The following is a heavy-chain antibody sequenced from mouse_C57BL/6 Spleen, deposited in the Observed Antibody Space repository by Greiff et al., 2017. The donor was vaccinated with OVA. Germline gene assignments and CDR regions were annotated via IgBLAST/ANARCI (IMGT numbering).Heavy chain of an antibody. CDR1: GYAFSSYW. J-gene: IGHJ2*01. Sequence: QVQLKQSGAELVKPGASVKISCKASGYAFSSYWMNWVKQRPGKGLEWIGQIYPGDGDTNYNGKFKGKATLTADKSSSTAYMQLSSLTSEDSAVYFCARDYYYGSSYFDYWGQGTTLTVSS. D-gene: IGHD1-1*01. CDR3: ARDYYYGSSYFDY. V-gene: IGHV1-80*01. CDR2: IYPGDGDT.